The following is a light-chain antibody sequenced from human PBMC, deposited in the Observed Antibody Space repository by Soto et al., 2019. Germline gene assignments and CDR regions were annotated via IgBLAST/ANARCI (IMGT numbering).Light chain of an antibody. CDR2: GAS. V-gene: IGKV3-20*01. J-gene: IGKJ5*01. CDR1: QTVSSY. Sequence: ENVLTQSPCTLSLSSGERATLSCRASQTVSSYLTWYQQRPGQAPRLLISGASRRATGIPDRFSGSGSGTDFTLTISRLAPEDFALYYCQQYGTSPITFGQGTRLETK. CDR3: QQYGTSPIT.